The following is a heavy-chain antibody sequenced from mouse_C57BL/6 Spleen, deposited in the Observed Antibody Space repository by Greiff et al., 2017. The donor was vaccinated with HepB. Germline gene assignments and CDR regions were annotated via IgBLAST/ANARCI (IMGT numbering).Heavy chain of an antibody. CDR2: IRSKSSNYAT. J-gene: IGHJ2*01. D-gene: IGHD2-5*01. Sequence: EVRLVESGGGLVQPKGSLKLSCAASGFTFNTYAMHWVRQAPGKGVEWVARIRSKSSNYATYYADSVKDRFTISRDDSQSMLYLQMNNLKTEDTAMYYCVRESYSNYEMDYFDYWGQGTTLTVSS. CDR3: VRESYSNYEMDYFDY. V-gene: IGHV10-3*01. CDR1: GFTFNTYA.